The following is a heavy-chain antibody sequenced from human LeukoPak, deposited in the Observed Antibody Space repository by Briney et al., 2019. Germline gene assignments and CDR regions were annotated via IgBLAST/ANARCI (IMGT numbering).Heavy chain of an antibody. V-gene: IGHV1-46*03. CDR3: ARDFGYCSSTSCYRDYYYYMDV. D-gene: IGHD2-2*03. J-gene: IGHJ6*03. Sequence: ASVKVSFKASGYTFTSYYMHWVRQPPGQGLEWMGIINPSGGSTSYAQKFQGRVTMTRDTSTSTVYMELSSLRSEDTAVYYCARDFGYCSSTSCYRDYYYYMDVWGKGTTVTVSS. CDR2: INPSGGST. CDR1: GYTFTSYY.